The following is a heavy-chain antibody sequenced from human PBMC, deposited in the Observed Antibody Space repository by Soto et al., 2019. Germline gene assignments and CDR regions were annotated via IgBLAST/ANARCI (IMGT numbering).Heavy chain of an antibody. V-gene: IGHV1-2*02. CDR2: INPATGAA. CDR1: GYPVTAYY. CDR3: ARRGGVGVAGSAAFDM. Sequence: QLHLVQSGAVVKKPGASVTVSCSASGYPVTAYYMHWVRQAPGRGLEWMGGINPATGAAKYTQTFQGGVTMTRDPSTSTVFMELSGLTSEDTAVFYCARRGGVGVAGSAAFDMWGQGTLVTVSS. D-gene: IGHD3-3*01. J-gene: IGHJ3*02.